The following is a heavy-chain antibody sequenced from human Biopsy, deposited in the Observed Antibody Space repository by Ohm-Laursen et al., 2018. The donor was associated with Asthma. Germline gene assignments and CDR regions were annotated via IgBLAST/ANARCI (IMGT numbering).Heavy chain of an antibody. Sequence: STQTLTLTCTFSGFSLTTTGMSVSWIRQPPGKALEWLALIDWDDDKYYSASLKTRLTISKDSSKNQVVLTMTNVDPVDTATYFCARIPEVGTNSFDIWGQGTMVTVSS. CDR3: ARIPEVGTNSFDI. V-gene: IGHV2-70*01. D-gene: IGHD1-14*01. J-gene: IGHJ3*02. CDR1: GFSLTTTGMS. CDR2: IDWDDDK.